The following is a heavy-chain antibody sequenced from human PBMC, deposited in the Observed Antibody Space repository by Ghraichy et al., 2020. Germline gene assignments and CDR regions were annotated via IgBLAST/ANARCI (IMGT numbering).Heavy chain of an antibody. CDR1: GGSFSGYY. CDR2: INHSGST. CDR3: ARAAGMLYGNWFDP. D-gene: IGHD2-8*01. J-gene: IGHJ5*02. V-gene: IGHV4-34*01. Sequence: SQTLSLTCAVYGGSFSGYYWSWIRQPPGKGLEWIGEINHSGSTNYNPSLKSRVTISVDTSKNQFSLKLSSVTAADTAVYYCARAAGMLYGNWFDPWGQGTLVTVSS.